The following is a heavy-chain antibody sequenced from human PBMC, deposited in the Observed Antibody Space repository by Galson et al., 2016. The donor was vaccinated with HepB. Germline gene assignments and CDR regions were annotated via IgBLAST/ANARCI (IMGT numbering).Heavy chain of an antibody. J-gene: IGHJ3*02. V-gene: IGHV4-61*01. D-gene: IGHD1-26*01. CDR3: ARDFKDGASDPNAFDI. Sequence: SETLSLTCTVSGGSVGSSSFYWSWIRQPPGKGLEWLGYIYYTGSTTYHPSLKSRVSISVDTSKNQFSLRLSSVTAADTAVYYCARDFKDGASDPNAFDIWGQGTMVTVSS. CDR2: IYYTGST. CDR1: GGSVGSSSFY.